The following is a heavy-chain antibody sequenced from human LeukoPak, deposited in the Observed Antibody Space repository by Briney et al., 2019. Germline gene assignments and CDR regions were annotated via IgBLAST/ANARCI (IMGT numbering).Heavy chain of an antibody. D-gene: IGHD1-14*01. CDR2: INPNSGGT. CDR1: GYTFTGYY. CDR3: AREWGIRGACYFYYYGMDV. Sequence: ASVKVSCKASGYTFTGYYMHWVRQAPGQGLEWMGWINPNSGGTNYAQKFQGRVTMTRDTSISTAYMELSRLRSDGPAVEHSAREWGIRGACYFYYYGMDVWGQGATVTVSS. J-gene: IGHJ6*02. V-gene: IGHV1-2*02.